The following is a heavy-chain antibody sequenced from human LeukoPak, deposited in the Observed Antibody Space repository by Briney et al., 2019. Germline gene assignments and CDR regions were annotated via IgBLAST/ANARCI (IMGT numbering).Heavy chain of an antibody. V-gene: IGHV3-48*03. Sequence: PGGSLRLSCVASGFTFSSYEMNWVRQAPGKGLEWISYITTGGSTRYYADSVKGRFTISRDNAKNTLYLQMNSLRDEDTAVYYCARDPYDRSGHYDDLFDYWGQGTLVTVSS. CDR1: GFTFSSYE. J-gene: IGHJ4*02. CDR3: ARDPYDRSGHYDDLFDY. D-gene: IGHD3-22*01. CDR2: ITTGGSTR.